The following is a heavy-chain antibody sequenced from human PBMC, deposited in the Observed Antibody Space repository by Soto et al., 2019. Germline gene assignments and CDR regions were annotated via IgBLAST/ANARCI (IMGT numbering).Heavy chain of an antibody. CDR1: GGSISSSNYS. V-gene: IGHV4-39*01. Sequence: SETLSLTCSVSGGSISSSNYSWSWIRQSPGKGLEWIACVYHGGHSYYNPSLRSRVTVSVDTSKNQFSLKLTSVTAADAAIYYCASLFFSATISEGSYFAVWGQGTTVTVSS. CDR3: ASLFFSATISEGSYFAV. J-gene: IGHJ6*02. CDR2: VYHGGHS. D-gene: IGHD1-26*01.